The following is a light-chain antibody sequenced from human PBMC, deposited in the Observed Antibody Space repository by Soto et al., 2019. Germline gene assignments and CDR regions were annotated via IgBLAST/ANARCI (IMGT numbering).Light chain of an antibody. J-gene: IGKJ1*01. Sequence: EIVLTQSPGTLPLSPGERATLSCRASQRVSSSYLAWYQQKVGQAPRLLIYAASSRATGVPDRFSGSGSGTDFAFAIISLEPEDFAVYYCPHYGTAPPWTFGQGTKVEV. V-gene: IGKV3-20*01. CDR1: QRVSSSY. CDR2: AAS. CDR3: PHYGTAPPWT.